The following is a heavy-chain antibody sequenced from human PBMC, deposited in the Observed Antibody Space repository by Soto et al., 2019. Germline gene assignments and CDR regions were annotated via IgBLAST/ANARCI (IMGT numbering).Heavy chain of an antibody. J-gene: IGHJ4*02. CDR3: ARGYNWNCGRGVGSRIFEY. D-gene: IGHD1-7*01. V-gene: IGHV4-30-4*01. CDR2: IYYSGST. CDR1: SGSISSVDYY. Sequence: PSETLSLTCTVSSGSISSVDYYWSWIRQSPGKGLEWIGYIYYSGSTYYNPSLKSRVSMSVDTSKNQFSLKLSSVTAADTAVYYCARGYNWNCGRGVGSRIFEYWGQGTLVTVSS.